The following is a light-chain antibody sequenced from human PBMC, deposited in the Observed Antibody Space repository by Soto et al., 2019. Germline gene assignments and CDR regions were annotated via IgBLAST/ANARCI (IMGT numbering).Light chain of an antibody. V-gene: IGLV1-40*01. Sequence: QAVVTQPPSVSGAPGQRVTIFCTGSSSNIGADYHVHWYQQLPGTAPRLLIYSNDQRPSAVPGRFSGSKSGSSASLAISGLQSDDEADYYCATWDDSFNVVFGGGTQLTVL. CDR3: ATWDDSFNVV. CDR2: SND. CDR1: SSNIGADYH. J-gene: IGLJ2*01.